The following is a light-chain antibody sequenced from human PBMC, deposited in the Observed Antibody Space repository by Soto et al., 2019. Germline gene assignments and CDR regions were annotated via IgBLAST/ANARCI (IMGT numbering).Light chain of an antibody. Sequence: QSVLTQHASVSGSPGQSITISCTGTSSDVGGYNYVSWYQQHPGRAPKLMICEVSNRPSGVSNRFSGSKSGNTASLTISGLQAEDEADYYCSSYTSSSTSYVFGTGTKVTVL. CDR1: SSDVGGYNY. CDR2: EVS. CDR3: SSYTSSSTSYV. V-gene: IGLV2-14*01. J-gene: IGLJ1*01.